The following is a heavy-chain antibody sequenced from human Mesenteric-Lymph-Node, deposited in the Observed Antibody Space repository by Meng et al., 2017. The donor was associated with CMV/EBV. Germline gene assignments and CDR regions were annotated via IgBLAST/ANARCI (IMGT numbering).Heavy chain of an antibody. Sequence: GESLKISCAASGFTFSSYAMHWVRQAPGKGLEYVSAISSNGGSTYYADSVKGRFTISRDNSKNTLYLQMNSLRAEDTAVYYCARKYCSGGSCYPDYWGQGTLVTVSS. V-gene: IGHV3-64*02. CDR3: ARKYCSGGSCYPDY. CDR1: GFTFSSYA. D-gene: IGHD2-15*01. CDR2: ISSNGGST. J-gene: IGHJ4*02.